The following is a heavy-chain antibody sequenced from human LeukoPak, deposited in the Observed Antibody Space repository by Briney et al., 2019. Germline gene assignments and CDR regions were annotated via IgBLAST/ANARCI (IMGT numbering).Heavy chain of an antibody. D-gene: IGHD3-22*01. V-gene: IGHV3-66*01. CDR3: ARVLRLYDDYLHPGAFDI. J-gene: IGHJ3*02. Sequence: GGSLRLSCAASGFTFSSNYMTWVRQAPGQGLEWVSLIYSDGYTYYYDSVKDRFTISTDKSKNTLYLQMKSLLAEDTAVYYCARVLRLYDDYLHPGAFDIWGQGTMVTVSS. CDR2: IYSDGYT. CDR1: GFTFSSNY.